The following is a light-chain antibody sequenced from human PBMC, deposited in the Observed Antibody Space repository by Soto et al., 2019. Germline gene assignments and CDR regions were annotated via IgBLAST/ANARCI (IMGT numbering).Light chain of an antibody. CDR1: RLGDKY. CDR2: QDT. V-gene: IGLV3-1*01. CDR3: QAWDSSTAV. Sequence: SYELTQPPSVSVSPGQTANITCSGDRLGDKYASWYQQKPGQSPVLVIYQDTNRPSGIPERFSGSNSGNTATLTISGTQAMDEADYYCQAWDSSTAVFGGGTKLTVL. J-gene: IGLJ3*02.